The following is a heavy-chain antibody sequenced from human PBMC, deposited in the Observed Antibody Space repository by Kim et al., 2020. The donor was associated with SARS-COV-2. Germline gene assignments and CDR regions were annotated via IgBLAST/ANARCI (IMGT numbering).Heavy chain of an antibody. J-gene: IGHJ4*01. D-gene: IGHD3-10*01. CDR2: INHSGST. CDR1: GGSFSGYY. CDR3: ARGRGVLLWFGELLSMDY. V-gene: IGHV4-34*01. Sequence: SETLSLTCAVYGGSFSGYYWSWIRQPPGKGLEWIGEINHSGSTNYNPSLKSRVTISVDTSKNQFSLKLSSVTAADTAVYYCARGRGVLLWFGELLSMDY.